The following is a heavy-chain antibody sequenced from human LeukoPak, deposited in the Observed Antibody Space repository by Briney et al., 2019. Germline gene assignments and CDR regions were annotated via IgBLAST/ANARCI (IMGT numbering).Heavy chain of an antibody. J-gene: IGHJ6*02. D-gene: IGHD6-6*01. CDR1: GYTFTGYY. V-gene: IGHV1-2*02. Sequence: GASVKVSCKASGYTFTGYYMHWVRQAPGQGLEWVGWINPNTGGTNYAQRFQGRVTMTRDTSISTAYMELSRLSSDDTAIYYCAGTSSQEGMDVWGQGTTVTVSS. CDR3: AGTSSQEGMDV. CDR2: INPNTGGT.